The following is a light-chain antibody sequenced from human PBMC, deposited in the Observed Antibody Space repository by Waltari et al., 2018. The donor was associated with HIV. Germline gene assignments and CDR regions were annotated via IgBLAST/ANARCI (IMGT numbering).Light chain of an antibody. CDR1: SSDVGDYNY. Sequence: QSALTHPASVSGSPGQSITISCTGTSSDVGDYNYVSWYQQHPGKAPKLIIYDVSNRPSGVSNRFSGSKSGNTASLTISGLQTEDEADYYCSSYTSSSTRVFGTGTKVTVL. V-gene: IGLV2-14*01. CDR2: DVS. J-gene: IGLJ1*01. CDR3: SSYTSSSTRV.